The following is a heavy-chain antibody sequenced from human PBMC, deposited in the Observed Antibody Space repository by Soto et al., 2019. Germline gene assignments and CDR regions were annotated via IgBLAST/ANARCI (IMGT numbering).Heavy chain of an antibody. V-gene: IGHV4-4*07. Sequence: SETLSLTCTGSGGSISNYDWSWIRQPARNVLEWIGRIYTSRSTDYIPSLQSRVTMSVDTSKNQFSLRLSSVTAADTAVYYCARGHCTSTSCYPSDYWGQGALVTVSS. CDR3: ARGHCTSTSCYPSDY. J-gene: IGHJ4*02. CDR1: GGSISNYD. CDR2: IYTSRST. D-gene: IGHD2-2*01.